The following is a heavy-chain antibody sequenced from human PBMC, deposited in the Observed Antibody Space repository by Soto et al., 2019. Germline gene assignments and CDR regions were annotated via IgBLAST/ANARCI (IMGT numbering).Heavy chain of an antibody. D-gene: IGHD3-10*01. CDR1: GGSISSGGYY. CDR3: AREPGERYGSGRQYYYYGMDV. V-gene: IGHV4-31*03. J-gene: IGHJ6*02. Sequence: TLSLTCTVSGGSISSGGYYWSWIRQHPGKGLEWIGYIYYSGSTYYNPSLKSRVTISVDTSKNQFSLKLSSVTAADTAVYYCAREPGERYGSGRQYYYYGMDVCGQGTTLTVSS. CDR2: IYYSGST.